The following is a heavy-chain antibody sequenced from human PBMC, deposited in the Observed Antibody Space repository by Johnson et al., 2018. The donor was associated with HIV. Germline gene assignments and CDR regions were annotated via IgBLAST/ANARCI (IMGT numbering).Heavy chain of an antibody. Sequence: VESGGGVVQPGRSLRLSCEASGFTFKNYAMHWVRQAPGKGQEWVAVIWYDGSKKHYADSVKGRFTISRDNSKNILYLQMNTLRAEDTAVYYCARDPAAAALRAFDIWGQGTMVTVSS. D-gene: IGHD6-13*01. CDR2: IWYDGSKK. CDR3: ARDPAAAALRAFDI. V-gene: IGHV3-33*01. CDR1: GFTFKNYA. J-gene: IGHJ3*02.